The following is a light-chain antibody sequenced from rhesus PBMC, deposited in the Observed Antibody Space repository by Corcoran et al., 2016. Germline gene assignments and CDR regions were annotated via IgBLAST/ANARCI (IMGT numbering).Light chain of an antibody. CDR2: AAS. J-gene: IGKJ3*01. CDR1: QGISSW. CDR3: LQYSSSPFT. Sequence: DIQMTQSPSSLSASVGDKVTITCRASQGISSWLAWYQQKPGKPPKLLIYAASSLKSGVPSRFSGSGSGTDYTLTFSSLQPEDFATYYCLQYSSSPFTFGPGTKLDIK. V-gene: IGKV1-18*01.